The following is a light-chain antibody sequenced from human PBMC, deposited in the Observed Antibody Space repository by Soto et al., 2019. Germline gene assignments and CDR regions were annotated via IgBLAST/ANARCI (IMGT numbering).Light chain of an antibody. J-gene: IGLJ3*02. CDR1: SSKIGAGYN. CDR2: GDS. V-gene: IGLV1-40*01. Sequence: QSVVTQPPSVSGAPGQRVTISCTGSSSKIGAGYNVHWYQQVPGTAPKLLIYGDSNRPSGVPDRFSGSKSGTSASLAITGLQAEDEADYYCQSYDSSLSGWLFGGGTKLTVL. CDR3: QSYDSSLSGWL.